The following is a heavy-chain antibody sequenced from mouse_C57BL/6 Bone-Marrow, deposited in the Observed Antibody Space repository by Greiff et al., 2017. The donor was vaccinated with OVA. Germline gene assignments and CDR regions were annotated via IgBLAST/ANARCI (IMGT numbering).Heavy chain of an antibody. Sequence: EVLLVESGPGLVKPSQSLSLTCSVTGYSITSGYYWNWIRQFPGNKLEWMGYISYDGSNNYNPSLKNRISITRDTSKNQFFLKLNSVTTEDTATYYGAREWIYDGGFAYWGQGNLVTVSA. V-gene: IGHV3-6*01. D-gene: IGHD2-13*01. J-gene: IGHJ3*01. CDR2: ISYDGSN. CDR3: AREWIYDGGFAY. CDR1: GYSITSGYY.